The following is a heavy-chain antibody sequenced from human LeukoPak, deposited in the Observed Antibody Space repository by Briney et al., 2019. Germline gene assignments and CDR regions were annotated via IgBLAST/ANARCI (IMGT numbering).Heavy chain of an antibody. V-gene: IGHV4-39*01. CDR3: ANAASYSVDY. J-gene: IGHJ4*02. Sequence: SETLSLTCTVSGGSISSSSYYWGWIRQPPGKGLEWIGSIYYRGSSYYNPSLMSRVTISVDTSKNQFSLKLSSVTVADTAVYYCANAASYSVDYWGQGTLVTVSS. D-gene: IGHD1-26*01. CDR2: IYYRGSS. CDR1: GGSISSSSYY.